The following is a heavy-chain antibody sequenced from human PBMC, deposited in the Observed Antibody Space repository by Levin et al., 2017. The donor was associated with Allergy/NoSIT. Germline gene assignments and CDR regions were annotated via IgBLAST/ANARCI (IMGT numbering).Heavy chain of an antibody. J-gene: IGHJ4*02. CDR3: ARKSSGYSFRGYFDY. D-gene: IGHD3-22*01. Sequence: ASVKVSCKASGYTFTSYYMHWVRQAPGQGLEWMGIINPSGGSTSYAQKFQGRVTMTRDTSTSTVYMELSSLRSEDTAVYYCARKSSGYSFRGYFDYWGQGTLVTVSS. CDR2: INPSGGST. V-gene: IGHV1-46*01. CDR1: GYTFTSYY.